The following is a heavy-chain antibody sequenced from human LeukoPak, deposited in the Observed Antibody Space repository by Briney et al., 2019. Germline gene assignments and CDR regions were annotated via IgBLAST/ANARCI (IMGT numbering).Heavy chain of an antibody. V-gene: IGHV4-59*01. D-gene: IGHD5-24*01. Sequence: PSETLSLTCTVSGGSISSYYWSWIRQPPGKGLEWTGYTYYSGSTNYNPSLKSRVTISVDTSKNQFSLKLSSVTAADTAVYYCARDRAVEMATIQEGFDIWGQGTMVTVSS. CDR2: TYYSGST. J-gene: IGHJ3*02. CDR3: ARDRAVEMATIQEGFDI. CDR1: GGSISSYY.